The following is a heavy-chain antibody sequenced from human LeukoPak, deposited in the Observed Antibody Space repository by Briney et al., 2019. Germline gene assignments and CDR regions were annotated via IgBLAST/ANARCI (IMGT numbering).Heavy chain of an antibody. CDR3: VRGGFNLDY. V-gene: IGHV3-7*01. Sequence: QPGGSLRLSCAASGFTFGGYWMTWVRQAPGKGLEWVANIQDDGSDTYYVDSVEGRFTISRDNAKNSLFLQMNSLRVEDTALYYCVRGGFNLDYWGQGTLVTVSS. CDR2: IQDDGSDT. J-gene: IGHJ4*02. CDR1: GFTFGGYW.